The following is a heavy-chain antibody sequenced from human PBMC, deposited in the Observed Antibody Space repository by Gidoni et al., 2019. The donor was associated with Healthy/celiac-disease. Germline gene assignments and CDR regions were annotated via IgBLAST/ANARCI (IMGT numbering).Heavy chain of an antibody. CDR3: ARGNEDIVVVPAEGSYYYYYGMDV. J-gene: IGHJ6*02. CDR1: GYTFTSYY. D-gene: IGHD2-2*01. Sequence: QVQLVQSGAEVKKPGASVKVSCKASGYTFTSYYMHWVRQSPGQGLEWMGIINPSGGSTSYAQKFQGRVTMTRDTSTSTVYMELSSLRSEDTAVYYCARGNEDIVVVPAEGSYYYYYGMDVWGQGTTVTVSS. V-gene: IGHV1-46*03. CDR2: INPSGGST.